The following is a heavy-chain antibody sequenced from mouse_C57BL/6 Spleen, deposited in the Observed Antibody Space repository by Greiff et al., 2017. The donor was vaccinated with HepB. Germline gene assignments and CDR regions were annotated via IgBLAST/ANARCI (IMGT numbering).Heavy chain of an antibody. V-gene: IGHV1-81*01. CDR3: ARRVVSYGSSYFDY. D-gene: IGHD1-1*01. CDR1: GYTFTSYG. Sequence: QVQLKESGAELARPGASVKLSCKASGYTFTSYGISWVKQRTGQGLEWIGEIYPRSGNTYYNEKFKGKATLTADKSSSTAYMELRSLTSEDSAVYFCARRVVSYGSSYFDYWGQGTTLTVSS. CDR2: IYPRSGNT. J-gene: IGHJ2*01.